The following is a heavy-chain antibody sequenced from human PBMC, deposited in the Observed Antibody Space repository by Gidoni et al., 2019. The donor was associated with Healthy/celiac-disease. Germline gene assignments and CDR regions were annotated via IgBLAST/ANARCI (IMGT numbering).Heavy chain of an antibody. CDR2: IIPIFGTA. J-gene: IGHJ6*02. Sequence: QVQLVQSGAEVKKTGSSVKVSCKASGGPFSSYAISWVRQAPGQGLEWMGGIIPIFGTANYAQKFQGRVTITADESTSTAYMELSSLRSEDTAVYYCARCITIFGEVHVGMDVWGQGTTVTVSS. V-gene: IGHV1-69*01. CDR3: ARCITIFGEVHVGMDV. D-gene: IGHD3-3*01. CDR1: GGPFSSYA.